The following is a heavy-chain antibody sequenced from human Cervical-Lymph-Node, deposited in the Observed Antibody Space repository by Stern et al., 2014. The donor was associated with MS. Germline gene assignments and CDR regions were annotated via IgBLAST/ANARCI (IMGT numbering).Heavy chain of an antibody. CDR1: GGSISSSGYY. CDR3: ATTRWDLFTWNWFDP. Sequence: QVQLVQSGPGLVKPSQTLSLTCTVSGGSISSSGYYWSWIRQPADKGLEWIGRIHDSGSTYYNPSLKSRVTISMDTAQNQFPLKLPSGTAADTAVYYCATTRWDLFTWNWFDPWGQGTLVTVSS. J-gene: IGHJ5*02. CDR2: IHDSGST. D-gene: IGHD1-26*01. V-gene: IGHV4-61*02.